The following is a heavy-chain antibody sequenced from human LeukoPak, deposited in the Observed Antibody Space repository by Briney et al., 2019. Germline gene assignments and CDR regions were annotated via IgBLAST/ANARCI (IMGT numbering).Heavy chain of an antibody. D-gene: IGHD6-19*01. CDR3: ARSDAVAGTGYGMDV. V-gene: IGHV4-59*01. Sequence: PSETLSLTCTVSGGSISSYYWSWIRQPPGKGLEWIGYIYYSGSTDYNPSLKSRVTISVDTSKNQFSLKLSSVTAADTAVYYCARSDAVAGTGYGMDVWGQGTTVTVSS. J-gene: IGHJ6*02. CDR2: IYYSGST. CDR1: GGSISSYY.